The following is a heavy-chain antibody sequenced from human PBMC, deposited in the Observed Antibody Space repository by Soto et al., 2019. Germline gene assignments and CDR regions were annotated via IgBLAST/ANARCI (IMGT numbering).Heavy chain of an antibody. CDR2: ISGSGGST. D-gene: IGHD2-2*01. V-gene: IGHV3-23*01. CDR3: AKARGSSTPAPGTY. Sequence: GSLRLSCAASGFNFSTYAMSWVRQAPGKGLEWVSTISGSGGSTYYADSVKGRFTISRDNSKNTLYLQMNTPRAEDTAVYYCAKARGSSTPAPGTYWGQGTLVTVSS. CDR1: GFNFSTYA. J-gene: IGHJ4*02.